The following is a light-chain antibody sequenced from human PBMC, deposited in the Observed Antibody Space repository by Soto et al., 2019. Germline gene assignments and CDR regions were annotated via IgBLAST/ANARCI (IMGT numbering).Light chain of an antibody. CDR2: KTS. V-gene: IGKV1-5*03. J-gene: IGKJ1*01. CDR1: QSISSW. CDR3: QQYYSYPWT. Sequence: DIQMTQSPSTLSASVGDRVTITCRASQSISSWLAWYQQKPGKAPKLLIYKTSSLETGVPSRFSGSGSGTEFTLTISSLQPDDFASYCCQQYYSYPWTFGQGTKVEIK.